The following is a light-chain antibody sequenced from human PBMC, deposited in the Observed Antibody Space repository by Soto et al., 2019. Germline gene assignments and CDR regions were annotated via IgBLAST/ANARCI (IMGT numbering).Light chain of an antibody. Sequence: QSVLTQPPSVSGAPGQRVTISCTGSSSNIGAGYDVHWYQQLPGTAPKLLIYGNSNRPSGVPDRFSGSKSGTSASLAITGLQAEDEADYYCETWDNSLREAVFGGGTKLTVL. CDR1: SSNIGAGYD. CDR2: GNS. V-gene: IGLV1-40*01. J-gene: IGLJ2*01. CDR3: ETWDNSLREAV.